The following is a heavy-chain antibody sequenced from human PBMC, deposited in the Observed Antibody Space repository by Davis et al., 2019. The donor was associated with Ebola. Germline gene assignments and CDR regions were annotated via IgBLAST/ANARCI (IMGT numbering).Heavy chain of an antibody. D-gene: IGHD3-22*01. CDR2: INPHNGNT. V-gene: IGHV1-18*04. CDR1: GYTFTSYG. J-gene: IGHJ6*04. CDR3: ARVGYYYDSSGYHAGGMDV. Sequence: ASVKVSCKASGYTFTSYGITWVRQAPGQGLEWMGWINPHNGNTNYAQKLQGRVTMTTDTSTSTAYMEVGSLRSDDTAVYYCARVGYYYDSSGYHAGGMDVWGKGTTVTVSS.